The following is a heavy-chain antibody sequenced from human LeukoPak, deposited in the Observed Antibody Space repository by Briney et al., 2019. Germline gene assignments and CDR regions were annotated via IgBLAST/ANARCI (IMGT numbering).Heavy chain of an antibody. CDR3: AKLPSGTDAFDI. D-gene: IGHD2-2*01. CDR2: ISHDGSNK. V-gene: IGHV3-30*18. Sequence: PGGSLRLSCAASGFTFSSYGVHWVRQAPGKGLEWVAVISHDGSNKYYADSVKGRFTISRDNSKNTLYLQMNSLRAEDTAVYYCAKLPSGTDAFDIWGQGTMVTVSS. CDR1: GFTFSSYG. J-gene: IGHJ3*02.